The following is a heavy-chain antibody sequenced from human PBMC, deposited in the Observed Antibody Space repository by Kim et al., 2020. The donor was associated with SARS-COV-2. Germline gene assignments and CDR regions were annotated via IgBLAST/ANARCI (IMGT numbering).Heavy chain of an antibody. CDR3: ARGPYGSGRRNGMDV. D-gene: IGHD3-10*01. V-gene: IGHV4-34*01. J-gene: IGHJ6*02. CDR1: GGSFSGYY. Sequence: SETLSLTCAVYGGSFSGYYWSWIRQPPGKGLEWIGEINHSGSTNYNPSLKSRVTISVDTSKNQFSLKLSSVTAADTAVYYCARGPYGSGRRNGMDVWGQGTTVTVSS. CDR2: INHSGST.